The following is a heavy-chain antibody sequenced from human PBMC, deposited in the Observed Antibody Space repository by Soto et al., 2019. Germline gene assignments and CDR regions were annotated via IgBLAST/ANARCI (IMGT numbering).Heavy chain of an antibody. V-gene: IGHV1-2*04. CDR3: ARDKTTYYYDGSGYYYGRRDYYYYGMDV. CDR2: INPNSGGT. J-gene: IGHJ6*02. CDR1: GYTFTGYY. D-gene: IGHD3-22*01. Sequence: ASVKVSCKASGYTFTGYYMHWVRQAPGQGLEWMGWINPNSGGTNYAQKFQGWVTMTRDTSISTAYMELSRLRSDDTAVYYCARDKTTYYYDGSGYYYGRRDYYYYGMDVWGQGTTVTVSS.